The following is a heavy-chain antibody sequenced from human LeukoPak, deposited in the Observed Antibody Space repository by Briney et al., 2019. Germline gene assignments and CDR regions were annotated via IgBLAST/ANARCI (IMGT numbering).Heavy chain of an antibody. V-gene: IGHV4-34*01. Sequence: SETLSLTCAVYGGSFSGYYWSWIRQPPGKGLEWIGEINHSGSTNYNPSLKSRVTISVDASKNQFSLKLSSVTAADTAVYYCARGASDIPFDYWGQGTLVTVSS. CDR3: ARGASDIPFDY. D-gene: IGHD2-15*01. J-gene: IGHJ4*02. CDR1: GGSFSGYY. CDR2: INHSGST.